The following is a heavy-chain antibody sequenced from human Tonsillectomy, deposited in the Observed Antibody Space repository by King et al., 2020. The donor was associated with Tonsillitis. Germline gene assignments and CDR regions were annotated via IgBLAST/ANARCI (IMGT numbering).Heavy chain of an antibody. CDR3: ARHSADDIRAYPGH. J-gene: IGHJ4*02. CDR2: VRTRDNSEAT. Sequence: VQLVESGGGLVRPGGSLTLSCVGSGFTFSASPIHWVRQASGKGLEWLGRVRTRDNSEATTYLESVAGRFTISRYDSKKTAFLQMNSLKPEDTAVYYCARHSADDIRAYPGHWGQGTLVIVS. CDR1: GFTFSASP. D-gene: IGHD3-16*01. V-gene: IGHV3-73*01.